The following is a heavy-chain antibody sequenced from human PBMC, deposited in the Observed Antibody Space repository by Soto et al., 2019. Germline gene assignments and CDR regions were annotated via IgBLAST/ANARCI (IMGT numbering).Heavy chain of an antibody. J-gene: IGHJ4*02. CDR1: GFSLSTSGVG. Sequence: QITLKESGPPLVKPTQTLTLTCTFSGFSLSTSGVGVGWIRQPPGKALEWLALIYWDDDKRYSPSLKSRLTITKDTSKNQVVLTMTNMDPVDTATYYCAQKGGAVAGGDFFDYWGQGTLVTVSS. CDR2: IYWDDDK. CDR3: AQKGGAVAGGDFFDY. D-gene: IGHD6-19*01. V-gene: IGHV2-5*02.